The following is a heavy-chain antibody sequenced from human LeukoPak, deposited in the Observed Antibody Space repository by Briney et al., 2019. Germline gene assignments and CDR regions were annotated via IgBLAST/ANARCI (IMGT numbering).Heavy chain of an antibody. Sequence: HPGGSLRLSCAASGFTFSSYAMNWVRQAPGKGPEWVSYISTSSSTIYYADSVKGRFTISRDNAKNSLYLHMNSLRDEDTAVYYCARDNNGDYWGRGTLVTVSS. J-gene: IGHJ4*02. D-gene: IGHD1/OR15-1a*01. CDR1: GFTFSSYA. CDR3: ARDNNGDY. CDR2: ISTSSSTI. V-gene: IGHV3-48*02.